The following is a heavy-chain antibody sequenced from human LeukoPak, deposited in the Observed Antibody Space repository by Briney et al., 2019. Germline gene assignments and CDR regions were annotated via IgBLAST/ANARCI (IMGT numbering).Heavy chain of an antibody. D-gene: IGHD3-22*01. Sequence: PSETLSLTSSVSGGSIASNFWTWIRQPAGKGLEYIGRISSSGHTNYNPSLLSRVTMSVDTSKNQFSLKLSSVTAADTAVYYCARDAYYDSSGYWGQGTLVTVSS. J-gene: IGHJ4*02. CDR2: ISSSGHT. V-gene: IGHV4-4*07. CDR3: ARDAYYDSSGY. CDR1: GGSIASNF.